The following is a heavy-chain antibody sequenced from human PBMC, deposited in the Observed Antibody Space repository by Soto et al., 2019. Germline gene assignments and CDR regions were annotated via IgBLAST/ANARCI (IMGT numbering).Heavy chain of an antibody. CDR2: IYYSGST. J-gene: IGHJ5*02. D-gene: IGHD3-22*01. CDR3: ARDIGTYYYVSSGYYYENWFDP. Sequence: SETLSLTCTVSGGSISSGGYYWSWIRQHPGKGLEWIGYIYYSGSTYYNPSLKSRVTIAVDTSKNQFSLKLSSVTAADTAVYYCARDIGTYYYVSSGYYYENWFDPWGQGTLVTVSS. CDR1: GGSISSGGYY. V-gene: IGHV4-31*03.